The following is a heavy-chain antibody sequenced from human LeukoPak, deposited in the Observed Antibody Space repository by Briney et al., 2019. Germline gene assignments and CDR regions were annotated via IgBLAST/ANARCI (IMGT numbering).Heavy chain of an antibody. J-gene: IGHJ6*02. V-gene: IGHV6-1*01. CDR2: TYYRSKWYN. Sequence: SQTLSLTCAISGDSVSSNSAAWNWIRQSPSRGLEWLGRTYYRSKWYNDYAVSVKSRITINPDTSKNQFSLQLNSVTPEDTAVYYCARDRAANMVRGVIGSKSYYYGMDVWGQGTTVTVSS. CDR3: ARDRAANMVRGVIGSKSYYYGMDV. CDR1: GDSVSSNSAA. D-gene: IGHD3-10*01.